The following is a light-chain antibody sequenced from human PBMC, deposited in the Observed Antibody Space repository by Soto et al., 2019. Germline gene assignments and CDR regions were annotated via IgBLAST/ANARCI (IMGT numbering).Light chain of an antibody. CDR3: QAWDSRHVV. Sequence: SYELTQLPSMSVSPGQTASITCSGEKLGNKFVCWYQQKPGQSPVVVIYQDSRRPSGIPERFSGSNSGNTATLTISGTQAMDEADYYCQAWDSRHVVFGGGTKLTVL. J-gene: IGLJ2*01. CDR2: QDS. CDR1: KLGNKF. V-gene: IGLV3-1*01.